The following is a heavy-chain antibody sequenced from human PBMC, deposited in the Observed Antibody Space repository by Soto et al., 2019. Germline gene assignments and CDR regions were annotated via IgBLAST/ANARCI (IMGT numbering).Heavy chain of an antibody. J-gene: IGHJ4*02. Sequence: EVQLVESGGGLVQPGRSLRLSCTASGFIFGDYALSWVRQAPGKGLEWVGFITRKDYAGRPETAPSVKDRFVISRDDSKSIAYLEMNSLKIEDTGVYYCARDCGGGFWPALDFWGQGIQVTVSS. CDR3: ARDCGGGFWPALDF. D-gene: IGHD3-16*01. CDR1: GFIFGDYA. V-gene: IGHV3-49*04. CDR2: ITRKDYAGRP.